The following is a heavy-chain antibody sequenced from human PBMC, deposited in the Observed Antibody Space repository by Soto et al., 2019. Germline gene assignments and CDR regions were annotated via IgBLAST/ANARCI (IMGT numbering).Heavy chain of an antibody. CDR2: IHDTATT. Sequence: QVQLQESGPGLVKPSQTLSLTCTVSGGSISSDDYYWSWIRQPPGKGLEWIGDIHDTATTSYSPSLKSRLTLSAATSKNQFSLTLRSVTAADTAVYFCAGQDYDFSSGALEFWGQGILVTVSS. CDR1: GGSISSDDYY. D-gene: IGHD3-3*01. J-gene: IGHJ4*02. V-gene: IGHV4-30-4*01. CDR3: AGQDYDFSSGALEF.